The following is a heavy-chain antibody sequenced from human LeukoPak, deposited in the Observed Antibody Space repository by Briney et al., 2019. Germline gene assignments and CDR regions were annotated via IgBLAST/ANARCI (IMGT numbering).Heavy chain of an antibody. J-gene: IGHJ4*02. CDR3: ARETPDSSGWD. V-gene: IGHV3-43*01. CDR2: ISWHGGST. D-gene: IGHD6-19*01. CDR1: GFTFDDYT. Sequence: GGSLRLSCAASGFTFDDYTMHWVRQAPGKGLEWVSLISWHGGSTYYADSVKGRFTISRDNAKNSLYLQMNSLRAEDTAVYYCARETPDSSGWDWGQGTLVTVSS.